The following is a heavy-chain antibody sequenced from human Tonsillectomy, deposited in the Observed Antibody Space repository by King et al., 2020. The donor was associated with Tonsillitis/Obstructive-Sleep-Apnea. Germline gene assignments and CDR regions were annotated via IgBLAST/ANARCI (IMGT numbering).Heavy chain of an antibody. V-gene: IGHV1-18*01. Sequence: VQLVQSGAEVKKPGASVKVSCKASGYTFTSYGINWVRQAPGQGLEWMGWISAYNGNTNYAQKLQGRVTMTTDTSTTTAYMELRSLRSDDTAVYYCARDNIAVAGTGENWFDPWGQGTLVTVSS. CDR2: ISAYNGNT. CDR1: GYTFTSYG. J-gene: IGHJ5*02. CDR3: ARDNIAVAGTGENWFDP. D-gene: IGHD6-19*01.